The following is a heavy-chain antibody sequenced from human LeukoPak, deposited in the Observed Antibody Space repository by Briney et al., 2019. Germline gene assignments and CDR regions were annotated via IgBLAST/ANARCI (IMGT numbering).Heavy chain of an antibody. V-gene: IGHV3-23*01. Sequence: GGSLRLSCAASGFTFSSYAMSWVRQAPGKGLEWVSGISDSGGSTNYAASVKGRFTISRDNSKDTLYLQMNSLRAEDTAVYYCAKEDAVRREFDYWGQGTLATVSS. J-gene: IGHJ4*02. CDR2: ISDSGGST. CDR1: GFTFSSYA. CDR3: AKEDAVRREFDY.